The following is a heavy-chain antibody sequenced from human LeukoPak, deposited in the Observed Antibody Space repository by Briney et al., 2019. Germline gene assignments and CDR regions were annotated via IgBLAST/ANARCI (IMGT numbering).Heavy chain of an antibody. CDR2: ISYDGSNK. V-gene: IGHV3-30*04. J-gene: IGHJ6*02. Sequence: PGGSLRLSCAASGFTFSSYAMHWVRQAPGKGLEWVAVISYDGSNKYYADSVKGRFTISRDNSMNTLYLQMNSLRAEDTAVYYCARGTYYYDSSGYYRNYGMDVWGQGTTVTVSS. CDR3: ARGTYYYDSSGYYRNYGMDV. CDR1: GFTFSSYA. D-gene: IGHD3-22*01.